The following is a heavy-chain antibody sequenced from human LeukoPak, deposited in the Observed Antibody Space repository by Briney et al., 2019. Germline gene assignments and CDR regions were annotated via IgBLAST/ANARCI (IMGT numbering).Heavy chain of an antibody. CDR2: IYYSGST. J-gene: IGHJ5*02. D-gene: IGHD6-13*01. CDR1: GGSISSHY. V-gene: IGHV4-59*11. CDR3: ARGLGKQQPLDWFDP. Sequence: SETLSLTCTVSGGSISSHYWSWLRQPPGKGLEGIGYIYYSGSTNYNPSLKSRVTISVDTSKNQFSLKLSSVTAADTAVYYCARGLGKQQPLDWFDPWGQGTLVTVSS.